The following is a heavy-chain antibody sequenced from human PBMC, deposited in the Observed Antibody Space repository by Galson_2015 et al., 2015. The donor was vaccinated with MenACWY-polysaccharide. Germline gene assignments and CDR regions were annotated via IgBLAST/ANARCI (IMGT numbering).Heavy chain of an antibody. CDR2: IKPNSGDT. V-gene: IGHV1-2*02. J-gene: IGHJ4*02. CDR3: AKSRGAAAADY. D-gene: IGHD6-13*01. Sequence: SVKVSCKASGCTFAGYYIHWVRQAPGQGLEWVGWIKPNSGDTNYAQKFQGRVTLTRDTSINTAYIELSSLRSDDTAVYYCAKSRGAAAADYWGQGTLVTVSS. CDR1: GCTFAGYY.